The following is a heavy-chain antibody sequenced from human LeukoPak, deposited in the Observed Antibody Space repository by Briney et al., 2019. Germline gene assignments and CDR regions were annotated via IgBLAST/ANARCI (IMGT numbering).Heavy chain of an antibody. J-gene: IGHJ6*02. CDR2: IHVGNGNT. D-gene: IGHD6-13*01. V-gene: IGHV1-3*01. CDR1: RYPFTSYA. CDR3: ARTGYSSSWYTSYYYYYGMDV. Sequence: GASVKISCKASRYPFTSYAMHWVRQAPGQRLEWMGWIHVGNGNTEYSQKFQGRVTITRDTPATTTYMELSSLRSEDTAVYYCARTGYSSSWYTSYYYYYGMDVWGQGTTVTVSS.